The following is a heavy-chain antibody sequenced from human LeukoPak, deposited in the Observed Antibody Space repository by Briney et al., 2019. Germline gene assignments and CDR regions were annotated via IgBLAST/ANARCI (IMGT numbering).Heavy chain of an antibody. J-gene: IGHJ3*02. D-gene: IGHD6-13*01. Sequence: GGSLRLSCAASGSTFDDYAMHWVRQAPGTGLVWVSRINSDGSSTTYADSVKGRFTISRDNAKNTLSLQMNSLRAEDTAVYYCTRQQLDAFDIWGPGTMVTVSS. CDR2: INSDGSST. V-gene: IGHV3-74*01. CDR1: GSTFDDYA. CDR3: TRQQLDAFDI.